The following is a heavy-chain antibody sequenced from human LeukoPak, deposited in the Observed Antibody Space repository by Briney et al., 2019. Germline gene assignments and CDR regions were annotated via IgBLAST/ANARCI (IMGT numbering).Heavy chain of an antibody. CDR2: IYYTGST. J-gene: IGHJ4*02. CDR1: GGSISSSY. D-gene: IGHD6-13*01. CDR3: ARGSKAAPGTFDY. V-gene: IGHV4-59*01. Sequence: SETLSLTCTVSGGSISSSYWSWIRQPPGKGLEWIGYIYYTGSTDYNPSLKSRVAISVDTSKNQFSLKLSSVTAADTAVYYCARGSKAAPGTFDYWGQGTLVTVSS.